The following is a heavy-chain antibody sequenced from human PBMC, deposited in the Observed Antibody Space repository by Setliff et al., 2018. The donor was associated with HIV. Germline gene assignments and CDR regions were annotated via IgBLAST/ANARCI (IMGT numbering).Heavy chain of an antibody. CDR1: GYTFTSYG. V-gene: IGHV1-18*01. J-gene: IGHJ4*02. Sequence: ASVKVSCKASGYTFTSYGISWVRQAPGQGLEWMGWISAYNGNTNSAQKLQGRVTMTTATSTSTAYMELSSLISEDTALYYCASWSGYCNKGSCYIGGHRTPDKYYFDSWGQGTLVTVSS. D-gene: IGHD2-15*01. CDR3: ASWSGYCNKGSCYIGGHRTPDKYYFDS. CDR2: ISAYNGNT.